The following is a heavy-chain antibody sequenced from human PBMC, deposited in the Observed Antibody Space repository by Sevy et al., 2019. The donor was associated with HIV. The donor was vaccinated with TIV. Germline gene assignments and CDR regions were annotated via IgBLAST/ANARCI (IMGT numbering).Heavy chain of an antibody. CDR3: ARRRFRAGATDDAFDI. J-gene: IGHJ3*02. CDR2: INNDGSKT. V-gene: IGHV3-74*03. Sequence: GGSLRLSCAASGFNLSTYWMHWVRQVPGKGLVWVSRINNDGSKTTYAGSVEGRFTISRDNAKNILYLQMNSLRAEDTAVYYCARRRFRAGATDDAFDIWGQWTMVTVSS. CDR1: GFNLSTYW. D-gene: IGHD1-26*01.